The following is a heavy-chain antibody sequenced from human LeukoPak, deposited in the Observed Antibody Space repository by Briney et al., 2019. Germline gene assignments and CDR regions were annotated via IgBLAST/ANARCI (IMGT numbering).Heavy chain of an antibody. V-gene: IGHV4-4*07. J-gene: IGHJ4*02. D-gene: IGHD3/OR15-3a*01. CDR1: GGSISSYY. CDR3: ARDPWTGDGNY. CDR2: IYTSGST. Sequence: SETLSLTCTVSGGSISSYYWSWIRQPAGKGLEWIGRIYTSGSTYYNPSLKSRVTISVDRSKNQFSLKLSSVTAADTAVYYCARDPWTGDGNYWGQGTLVTVSS.